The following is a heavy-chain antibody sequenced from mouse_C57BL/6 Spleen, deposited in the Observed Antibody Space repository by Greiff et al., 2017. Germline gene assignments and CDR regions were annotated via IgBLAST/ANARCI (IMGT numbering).Heavy chain of an antibody. V-gene: IGHV1-81*01. D-gene: IGHD1-1*01. Sequence: VQLQESGAELARPGASVKLSCKASGYTFTSYGISWVKQRTGQGLEWIGEIYPRSGNTYYNEKFKGKATLTADKSSSTAYMELRSLTSEDSAVYFCARSGDYYGSSYVSAWFAYWGQGTLVTVSA. CDR2: IYPRSGNT. CDR1: GYTFTSYG. CDR3: ARSGDYYGSSYVSAWFAY. J-gene: IGHJ3*01.